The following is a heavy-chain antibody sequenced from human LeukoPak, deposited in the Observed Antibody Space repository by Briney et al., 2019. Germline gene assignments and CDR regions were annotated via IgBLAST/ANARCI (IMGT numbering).Heavy chain of an antibody. V-gene: IGHV3-21*01. D-gene: IGHD5-12*01. J-gene: IGHJ5*02. CDR3: ARDRPEYSGYDLSWFDP. CDR2: ISSSSSYI. Sequence: PGGSLRLSCAASGFTFSSYSMNWVRQAPGKGLEWVSSISSSSSYIYYADSVKGRFTISRDNAKNSLYLQMNSLRAEDTAVYYCARDRPEYSGYDLSWFDPWGQGTLVTVSS. CDR1: GFTFSSYS.